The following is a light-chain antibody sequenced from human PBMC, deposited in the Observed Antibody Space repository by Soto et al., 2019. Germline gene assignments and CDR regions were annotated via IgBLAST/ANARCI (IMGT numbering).Light chain of an antibody. CDR2: GAS. V-gene: IGKV3-20*01. J-gene: IGKJ2*01. CDR3: QRYGSSPPHT. CDR1: QNVYNNY. Sequence: EIVLTQSPGTLSLSPGEGDTLSCRASQNVYNNYLAWYQQKPGQAPRLLISGASSRATGIPDRFSGSGSGTDFTLTISRLELEDFAVYYCQRYGSSPPHTFGQGTKLEIK.